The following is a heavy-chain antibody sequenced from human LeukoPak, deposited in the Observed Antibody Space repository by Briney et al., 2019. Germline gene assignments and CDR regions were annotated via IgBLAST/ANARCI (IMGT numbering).Heavy chain of an antibody. Sequence: ASVKVSCKASGYTFTSYYMHWVRQAPGQGLEWMGIINPSGGSTSYAQKFQGRVTMTRDMSTSTVYMELSRLRSDDTAVYYCARELIAVAGFDPWGQGTLVTVSS. D-gene: IGHD6-19*01. CDR3: ARELIAVAGFDP. V-gene: IGHV1-46*01. CDR1: GYTFTSYY. CDR2: INPSGGST. J-gene: IGHJ5*02.